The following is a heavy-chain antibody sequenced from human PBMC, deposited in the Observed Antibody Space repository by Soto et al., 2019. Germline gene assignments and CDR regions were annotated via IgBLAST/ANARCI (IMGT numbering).Heavy chain of an antibody. Sequence: ASVKVSCKASGYTFTGYYMHWVRQAPGQGLEWMGWINPNSGGTNYAQKFQGRVTMTRDTSISTAYMELSRLRSDDTAVYYCARDSRAWGSSYGYLDAFDIWGQGTMVTVSS. CDR2: INPNSGGT. CDR3: ARDSRAWGSSYGYLDAFDI. J-gene: IGHJ3*02. CDR1: GYTFTGYY. D-gene: IGHD5-18*01. V-gene: IGHV1-2*02.